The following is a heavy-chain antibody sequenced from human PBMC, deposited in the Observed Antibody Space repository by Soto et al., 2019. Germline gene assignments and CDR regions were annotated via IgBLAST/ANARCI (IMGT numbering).Heavy chain of an antibody. CDR2: INHSGST. V-gene: IGHV4-39*07. CDR1: GGSISSGDYY. CDR3: ARGRYCSSTSCYQNWFDP. Sequence: PSETLSLTCTVSGGSISSGDYYWSWIRQPPGKGLEWIGEINHSGSTNYNPSLKSRVTISVDTSKNQFSLKLSSVTAADTAVYYCARGRYCSSTSCYQNWFDPWGQGTLVTVSS. D-gene: IGHD2-2*01. J-gene: IGHJ5*02.